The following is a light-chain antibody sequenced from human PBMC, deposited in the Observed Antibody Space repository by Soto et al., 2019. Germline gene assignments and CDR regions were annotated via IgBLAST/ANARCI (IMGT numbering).Light chain of an antibody. V-gene: IGKV1-39*01. Sequence: DIEMTHSPSSLSASVGDRVTISCRASQSVRWFLNWFQQKPGEAPKVLIYAASHLKTGVPSRFSGSGSGTDFTLTISGLQPEDFAIYYCLQNYSAPLTFGGGTKVESK. J-gene: IGKJ4*01. CDR1: QSVRWF. CDR3: LQNYSAPLT. CDR2: AAS.